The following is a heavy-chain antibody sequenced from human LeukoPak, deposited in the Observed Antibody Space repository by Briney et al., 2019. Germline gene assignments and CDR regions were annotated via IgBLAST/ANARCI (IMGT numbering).Heavy chain of an antibody. J-gene: IGHJ6*03. CDR2: MNPNSGNT. V-gene: IGHV1-8*03. Sequence: GASVKVSCKASGYTFTDYYMHWVRQATGQGLEWMGWMNPNSGNTGYAQKFQGRVTITRNTSISTAYMELSSLRSEDTAVYYCARSIAAAGNSYYYYYYYMDVWGKGTTVTVSS. CDR1: GYTFTDYY. D-gene: IGHD6-13*01. CDR3: ARSIAAAGNSYYYYYYYMDV.